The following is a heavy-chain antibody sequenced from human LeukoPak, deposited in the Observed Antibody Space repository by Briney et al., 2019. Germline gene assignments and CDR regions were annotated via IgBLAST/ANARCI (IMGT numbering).Heavy chain of an antibody. CDR2: IRSKAYGGTT. CDR3: TRFVVVVAAPSG. Sequence: PGRSLRLSCTASGFTFGDYAMSWFRQAPGKGLEWVGFIRSKAYGGTTEYAASVKGRFTISRDDSKGIAYLQMNSLKTEDTAVYYCTRFVVVVAAPSGWGQGTLVTVSS. J-gene: IGHJ4*02. V-gene: IGHV3-49*03. CDR1: GFTFGDYA. D-gene: IGHD2-15*01.